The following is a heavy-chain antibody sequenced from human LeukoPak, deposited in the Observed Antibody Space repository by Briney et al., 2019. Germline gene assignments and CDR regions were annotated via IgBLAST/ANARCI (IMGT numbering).Heavy chain of an antibody. Sequence: SDTLSLTCTVSGGSISSYYWRWIRQPPGKGLEWIGYIYYSGSTNYNPSLKRRVTISVDTSKTPFSLTLSSVTAADTAVYYCSRMELGSSLPQFDYWGQGTLVTVSS. V-gene: IGHV4-59*08. CDR2: IYYSGST. CDR1: GGSISSYY. D-gene: IGHD1-7*01. CDR3: SRMELGSSLPQFDY. J-gene: IGHJ4*02.